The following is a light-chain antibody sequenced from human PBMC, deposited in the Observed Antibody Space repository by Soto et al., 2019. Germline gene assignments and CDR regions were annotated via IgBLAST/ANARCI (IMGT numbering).Light chain of an antibody. J-gene: IGLJ3*02. CDR1: TGAVTSGHY. CDR2: DTN. CDR3: LLFYSGPRV. V-gene: IGLV7-46*01. Sequence: QAVGTQEPSLTVSPGGTATLTCDSSTGAVTSGHYPYWFQQKPGQAPRTLIYDTNNKHSWTPARFSGSLLGGKAALTLSGEQPEDEAEYYCLLFYSGPRVFGGGTKLTVL.